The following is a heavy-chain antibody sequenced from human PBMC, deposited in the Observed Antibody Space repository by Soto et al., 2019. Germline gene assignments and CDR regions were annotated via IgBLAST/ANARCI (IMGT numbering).Heavy chain of an antibody. J-gene: IGHJ4*02. CDR1: GYTFTSYA. CDR2: INAGNGNT. CDR3: ARHVMGARGWVDEPL. Sequence: ASVKVSCKASGYTFTSYAMHWVRQAPGQRLEWMGWINAGNGNTKYSQKFQGHVTISADKSITTAYLQWSSLKASDTAMYYCARHVMGARGWVDEPLWGQGTLVTVSS. D-gene: IGHD1-26*01. V-gene: IGHV1-3*01.